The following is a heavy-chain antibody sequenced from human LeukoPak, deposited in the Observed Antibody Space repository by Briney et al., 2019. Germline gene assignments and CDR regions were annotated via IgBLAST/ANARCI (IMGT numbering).Heavy chain of an antibody. Sequence: SETLSLTCTVSGGSISSSSYYWGWIRQPPGKGLEWIGSIYYSGSTYYNPSLKSRVTISVDTSKNQFSLKLSSVTAADTAVYYCASQLLQGFDYWGQGTLVTVSS. V-gene: IGHV4-39*01. D-gene: IGHD2-15*01. CDR3: ASQLLQGFDY. CDR1: GGSISSSSYY. J-gene: IGHJ4*02. CDR2: IYYSGST.